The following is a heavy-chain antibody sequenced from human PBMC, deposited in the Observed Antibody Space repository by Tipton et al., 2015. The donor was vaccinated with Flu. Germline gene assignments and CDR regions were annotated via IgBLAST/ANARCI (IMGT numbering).Heavy chain of an antibody. D-gene: IGHD3-22*01. Sequence: TLSLTCNVSGGSINRYYWSWIRQSVGKGPEWIGRTHTNGNTNYNSSFGSRLTMSVDTSKGQFSMTLTSVTVADTAVYYCASGNFYDSSGYFAFWGQGILVTVSS. CDR2: THTNGNT. J-gene: IGHJ4*02. V-gene: IGHV4-4*07. CDR3: ASGNFYDSSGYFAF. CDR1: GGSINRYY.